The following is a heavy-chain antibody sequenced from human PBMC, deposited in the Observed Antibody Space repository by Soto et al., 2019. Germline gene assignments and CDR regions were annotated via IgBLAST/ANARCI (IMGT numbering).Heavy chain of an antibody. CDR1: GFTFSSYA. V-gene: IGHV3-23*01. Sequence: EVQLLESGGGLVQPGGSLRLSCAASGFTFSSYAMSWVRQAPGKGLEWVSAISGSGGSTYYADSVKGRFTISRDNSKNTLYLQMNSLRAEDTAVYYCAKDPDYYDSSGYYFDWYFDLWGRGTLVTVSS. CDR2: ISGSGGST. D-gene: IGHD3-22*01. J-gene: IGHJ2*01. CDR3: AKDPDYYDSSGYYFDWYFDL.